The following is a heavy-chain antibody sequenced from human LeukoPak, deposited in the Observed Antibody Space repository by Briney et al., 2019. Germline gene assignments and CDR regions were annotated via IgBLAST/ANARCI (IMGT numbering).Heavy chain of an antibody. CDR3: AKGVVVVPAAIYYGMDV. D-gene: IGHD2-2*02. J-gene: IGHJ6*02. V-gene: IGHV3-9*01. CDR1: GFTFDDYA. CDR2: IIWNSGSI. Sequence: SLRLSCAASGFTFDDYAIHWVRQAPGKGLGWVSGIIWNSGSIGYAASVKGRFTISRDNAKNSLYLQMNSLRAEDTALYYCAKGVVVVPAAIYYGMDVWGQGTTVTVSS.